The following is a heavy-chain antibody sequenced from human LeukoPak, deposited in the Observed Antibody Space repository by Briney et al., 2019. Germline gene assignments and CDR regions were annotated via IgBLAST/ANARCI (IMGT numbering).Heavy chain of an antibody. CDR3: AAQTGIVGATTRDY. CDR1: GYTFTGYY. D-gene: IGHD1-26*01. CDR2: INPNSGGT. J-gene: IGHJ4*02. V-gene: IGHV1-2*02. Sequence: GASVKVSCKASGYTFTGYYMHWVRQAPGQGLEWMGWINPNSGGTNYAQKFQGGVTMTRDTSISTAYMELSRLRSDDTAVYYCAAQTGIVGATTRDYWGQGTLVTVSS.